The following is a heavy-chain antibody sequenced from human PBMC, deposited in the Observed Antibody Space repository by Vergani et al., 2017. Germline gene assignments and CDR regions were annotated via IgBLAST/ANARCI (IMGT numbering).Heavy chain of an antibody. CDR2: INPSGGST. CDR3: AKARDWGIAVAALDY. V-gene: IGHV1-46*01. Sequence: QVQLVQSGAEVKKPGASVKVSCKASGYTFTSYYMHWVRQAPGQGLEWMGIINPSGGSTSYAQKFQGRVTMTRDTSTSTVYMELSSLRSEDTAVYYCAKARDWGIAVAALDYWGQGTLVTVSS. CDR1: GYTFTSYY. D-gene: IGHD6-19*01. J-gene: IGHJ4*02.